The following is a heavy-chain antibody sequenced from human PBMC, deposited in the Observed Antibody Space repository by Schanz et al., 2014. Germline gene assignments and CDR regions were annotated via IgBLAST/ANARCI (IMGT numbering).Heavy chain of an antibody. V-gene: IGHV3-7*03. D-gene: IGHD5-12*01. CDR3: ARDPNSVNEIDY. Sequence: VQLVESGGALVQPGGSLRLSCSASGFTFSDHWMSWVRQPPGKGLEWVANIKGDSSEKNYVDSVKGRFTLSRDNARKTMDLQMNSPRVEDTAVYYCARDPNSVNEIDYWGQGTLVTVSS. CDR1: GFTFSDHW. CDR2: IKGDSSEK. J-gene: IGHJ4*02.